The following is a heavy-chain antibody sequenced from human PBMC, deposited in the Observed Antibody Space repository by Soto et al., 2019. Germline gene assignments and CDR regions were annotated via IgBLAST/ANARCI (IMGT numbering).Heavy chain of an antibody. V-gene: IGHV4-34*01. CDR1: GGTFSGYN. J-gene: IGHJ5*02. CDR2: IYHTGST. Sequence: QVQLQQWGAGLLKPSETLSLTCEVDGGTFSGYNWNWIRQSPGTGLEWIGEIYHTGSTIYNASLKSRVTISADTSKKPFSLTLTSVTAADTAVYYCARLDGDGEGLWFDPWGPGTQVTVSS. D-gene: IGHD4-17*01. CDR3: ARLDGDGEGLWFDP.